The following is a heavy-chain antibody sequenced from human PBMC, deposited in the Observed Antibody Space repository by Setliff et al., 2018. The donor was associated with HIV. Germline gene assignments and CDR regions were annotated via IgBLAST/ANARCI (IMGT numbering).Heavy chain of an antibody. CDR2: IYTSGST. V-gene: IGHV4-4*07. Sequence: PSETLSLTCTVSGGSISSCYWSWIRQPAGKGLEWIGHIYTSGSTNYNPSLKSRVTMSVDTSKNQFSLKLSSVTAADTAVYYCARDVPWGDYYYYMDVWGKGTTVTVSS. CDR3: ARDVPWGDYYYYMDV. J-gene: IGHJ6*03. CDR1: GGSISSCY. D-gene: IGHD3-16*01.